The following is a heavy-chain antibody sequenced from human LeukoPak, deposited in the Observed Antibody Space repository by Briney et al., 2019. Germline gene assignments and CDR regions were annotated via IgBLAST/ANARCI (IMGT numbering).Heavy chain of an antibody. CDR1: GFTFSSYG. CDR3: ARGRGPRVVNFDY. Sequence: SLRLSCAASGFTFSSYGMHWVRQAPGKGLEYVSAISSNGGGTYYTNSVKGRFTISRDNSKNTLYLQMGSLRVEDMAVYYCARGRGPRVVNFDYRGQGTLVTVSS. CDR2: ISSNGGGT. J-gene: IGHJ4*02. V-gene: IGHV3-64*01. D-gene: IGHD3-22*01.